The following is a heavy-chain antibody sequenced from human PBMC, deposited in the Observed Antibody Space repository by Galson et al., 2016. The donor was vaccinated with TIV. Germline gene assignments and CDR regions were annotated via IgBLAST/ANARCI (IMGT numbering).Heavy chain of an antibody. D-gene: IGHD3-22*01. CDR1: GFSLNTDGMC. J-gene: IGHJ4*02. CDR3: AWISGYYDHSGHFIPRSFDY. V-gene: IGHV2-70*11. CDR2: IDWDDDK. Sequence: PALVKPTQTLTLTCTFSGFSLNTDGMCVNWIRQPPGKALEWLARIDWDDDKSYTSSLKTRLTISKDTSKNQVVLRMTNMDPVDTAMYYCAWISGYYDHSGHFIPRSFDYWGQGTPVTVSS.